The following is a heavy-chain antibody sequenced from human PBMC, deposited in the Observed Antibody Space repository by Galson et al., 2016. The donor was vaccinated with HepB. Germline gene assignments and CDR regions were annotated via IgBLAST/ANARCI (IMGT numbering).Heavy chain of an antibody. D-gene: IGHD3-10*01. CDR1: GSTFSDHY. CDR2: ISDSGSTI. V-gene: IGHV3-11*01. CDR3: AREREDFYGSGSDFDQ. Sequence: SLRLSCAASGSTFSDHYMSWIRQAPGEGLEWVSYISDSGSTIYYADSVKGRFAISRNNAKNSLSLQLNSLRAEDTAVYYCAREREDFYGSGSDFDQWGQGTLVTVSS. J-gene: IGHJ4*02.